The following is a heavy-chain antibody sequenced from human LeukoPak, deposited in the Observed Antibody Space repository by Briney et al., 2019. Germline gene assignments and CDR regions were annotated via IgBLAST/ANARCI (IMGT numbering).Heavy chain of an antibody. CDR1: GFTFSSYS. J-gene: IGHJ4*02. V-gene: IGHV3-21*04. Sequence: PGGSLRLSCAASGFTFSSYSMNWVRQAPGKGLEWVSSISSSSSYIYYADSVKGRFTISRDNAKNSLYLQMNSLRAEDTAVYYCARGPEYYDILTGGYYFDYWGQGTLVTVSS. CDR2: ISSSSSYI. D-gene: IGHD3-9*01. CDR3: ARGPEYYDILTGGYYFDY.